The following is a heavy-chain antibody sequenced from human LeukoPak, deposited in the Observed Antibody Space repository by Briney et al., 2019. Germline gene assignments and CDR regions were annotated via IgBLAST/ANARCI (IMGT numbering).Heavy chain of an antibody. V-gene: IGHV3-30*02. Sequence: PGGSLRLSCAASGFTFSSYGMHWVRQAPGKGLEWVAFIRYDGSNKYYADSVKGRFTISRDNSKNTLYLQMNSLRAEDTAVYYCAKDQPFWSGSDYWGQGTLVTVSS. CDR3: AKDQPFWSGSDY. D-gene: IGHD3-3*01. CDR2: IRYDGSNK. J-gene: IGHJ4*02. CDR1: GFTFSSYG.